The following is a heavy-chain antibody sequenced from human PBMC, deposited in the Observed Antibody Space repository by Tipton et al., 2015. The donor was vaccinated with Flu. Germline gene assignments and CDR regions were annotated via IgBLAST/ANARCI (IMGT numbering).Heavy chain of an antibody. CDR3: ARAIGAAGAY. D-gene: IGHD6-13*01. Sequence: SLRLSCVDSGFTFSNYWMSWVRQAPGKGLEWVANINQDGSDKYYVDSVKGRFTISKDNAKNSLYLQMNSLRAEDTALYYCARAIGAAGAYWGQGALVTVSS. J-gene: IGHJ4*02. CDR1: GFTFSNYW. V-gene: IGHV3-7*01. CDR2: INQDGSDK.